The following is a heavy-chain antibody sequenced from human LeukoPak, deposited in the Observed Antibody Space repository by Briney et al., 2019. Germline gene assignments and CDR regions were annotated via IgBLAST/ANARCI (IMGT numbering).Heavy chain of an antibody. V-gene: IGHV1-46*01. D-gene: IGHD1-7*01. J-gene: IGHJ4*02. CDR3: ARGGTPRGYFDY. CDR2: ITPSGGST. Sequence: GASVKVSCKASGYTFTNYYIHWVRQAPGQGLEWMGIITPSGGSTSYAQKFQGRVTMTRDTSTGTVYMELSSLRSEDTAVYSCARGGTPRGYFDYWGQGTLVTVSS. CDR1: GYTFTNYY.